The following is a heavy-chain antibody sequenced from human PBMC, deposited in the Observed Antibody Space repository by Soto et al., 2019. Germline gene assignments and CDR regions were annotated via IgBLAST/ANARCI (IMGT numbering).Heavy chain of an antibody. J-gene: IGHJ4*02. CDR3: ARDDFCSGGSSWSIFDY. CDR1: GFTFSSYS. D-gene: IGHD2-15*01. Sequence: PGGSLRLSCAASGFTFSSYSMNWVRQAPGKGLEWVSSISSSSSYIYYADSVKGRFTISRDNVKNSLYLQMNSLRAEDTAVYYCARDDFCSGGSSWSIFDYCGEGPLVTLCS. CDR2: ISSSSSYI. V-gene: IGHV3-21*01.